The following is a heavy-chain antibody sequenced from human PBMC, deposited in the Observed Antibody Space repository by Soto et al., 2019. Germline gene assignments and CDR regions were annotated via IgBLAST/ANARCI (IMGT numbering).Heavy chain of an antibody. V-gene: IGHV1-3*01. D-gene: IGHD1-26*01. CDR2: INAGNGNT. CDR1: GYTFTNYA. Sequence: QVQLVQSGAEVKKPGASVKVSCKASGYTFTNYAMHWVRQAPGQRLEWMGWINAGNGNTKYSQKFQGRVTITRDTSARTAYMELSSPRSEDTPVYYCARGRSLYWYFDLWGRATLVTVSS. CDR3: ARGRSLYWYFDL. J-gene: IGHJ2*01.